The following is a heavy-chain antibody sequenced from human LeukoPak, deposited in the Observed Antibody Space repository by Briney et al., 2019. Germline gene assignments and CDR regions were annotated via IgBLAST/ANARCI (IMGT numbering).Heavy chain of an antibody. J-gene: IGHJ4*02. D-gene: IGHD6-19*01. CDR1: GFTFSSYG. Sequence: PGGSLRLSCAASGFTFSSYGMHWVRQAPGKGLEWVAVISYDGSNKYYADSVKGRFTISRDNSKNTLYLQMNSLRAEDTAVYYCAKDLLRIAVAVTFDHWGQGTLVTVSS. CDR2: ISYDGSNK. CDR3: AKDLLRIAVAVTFDH. V-gene: IGHV3-30*18.